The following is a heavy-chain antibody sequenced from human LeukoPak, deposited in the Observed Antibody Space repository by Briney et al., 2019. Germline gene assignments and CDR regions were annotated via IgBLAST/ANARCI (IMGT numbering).Heavy chain of an antibody. J-gene: IGHJ4*02. D-gene: IGHD2-15*01. CDR2: ISSSGSTI. CDR3: ARETGGNCYDY. Sequence: GGSLRLSCAASGFTFSSYAMSWVRQAPGKGLGWVSYISSSGSTIYYADSVKGRFTISRDNAKNSLFLQMNSLRAEDTAVYYCARETGGNCYDYWGQGTLVTVSS. V-gene: IGHV3-48*04. CDR1: GFTFSSYA.